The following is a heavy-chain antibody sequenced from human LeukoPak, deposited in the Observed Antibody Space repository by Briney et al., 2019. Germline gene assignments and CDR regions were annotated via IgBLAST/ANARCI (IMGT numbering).Heavy chain of an antibody. J-gene: IGHJ4*02. CDR3: ARDPGYYDSSGYYYVSRTYYFDY. D-gene: IGHD3-22*01. Sequence: PSETLSLTCTVSGGSISSYYWSWIRQPPGKGLEWIGYIYYSGSTNYNPSLKSRVTISVDTSKNQFSLKLSSVTAADTAVYYCARDPGYYDSSGYYYVSRTYYFDYWGQGTLVTVSS. CDR1: GGSISSYY. V-gene: IGHV4-59*01. CDR2: IYYSGST.